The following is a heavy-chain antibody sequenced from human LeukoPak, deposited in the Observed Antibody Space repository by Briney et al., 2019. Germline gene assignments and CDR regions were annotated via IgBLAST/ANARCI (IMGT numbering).Heavy chain of an antibody. CDR2: IKQDRSDE. Sequence: GGSLRLSCAASGFTFSSYWMSWVRQAPGKGLEWVANIKQDRSDEYYVDSVKGRFTISRDNAKNSLYLQMSSLRAEDTALYYCAKDSVVAATRRIPNWFDPWGQGTLVTVSS. D-gene: IGHD2-15*01. CDR3: AKDSVVAATRRIPNWFDP. J-gene: IGHJ5*02. CDR1: GFTFSSYW. V-gene: IGHV3-7*01.